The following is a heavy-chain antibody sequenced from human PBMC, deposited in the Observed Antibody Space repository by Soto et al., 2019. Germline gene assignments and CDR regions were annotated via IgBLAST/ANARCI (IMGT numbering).Heavy chain of an antibody. J-gene: IGHJ4*02. Sequence: PGGSLRLFCTASGFNFSSYSMNRVRQAPGNGLEWVSSISSSSSYIYYADSVKGRFTMSSDNAKNSLYLQMNSLRAEDTAVYYCARDGGSWWNFDYWGQGTLVTVSS. CDR1: GFNFSSYS. CDR3: ARDGGSWWNFDY. D-gene: IGHD2-15*01. CDR2: ISSSSSYI. V-gene: IGHV3-21*01.